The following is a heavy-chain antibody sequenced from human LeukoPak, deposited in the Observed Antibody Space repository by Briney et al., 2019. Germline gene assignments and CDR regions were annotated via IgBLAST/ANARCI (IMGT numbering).Heavy chain of an antibody. D-gene: IGHD2-15*01. CDR2: ISNNGGYT. V-gene: IGHV3-23*01. J-gene: IGHJ4*02. CDR3: AKQLGYCSDGSCYFPY. Sequence: GGSLRLSCAASGFTFSSSAMSWVRQAPGKGLEWVSAISNNGGYTYYADSVQGRFTISRDNSKSTLCLQTNSLRAEDTAVYYCAKQLGYCSDGSCYFPYWGQGTLVTVPS. CDR1: GFTFSSSA.